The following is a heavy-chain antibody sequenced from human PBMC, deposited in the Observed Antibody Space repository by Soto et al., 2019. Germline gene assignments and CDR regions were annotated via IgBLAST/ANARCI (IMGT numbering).Heavy chain of an antibody. D-gene: IGHD5-18*01. J-gene: IGHJ4*02. CDR2: ISYDGSNK. CDR1: GFTFSSYA. CDR3: ARDPAMVTNYFDY. Sequence: QVQLVESGGGVVQPGRSLRLSCAASGFTFSSYAMHWVRQAPGKGLEWVAVISYDGSNKYYADSVKGRFTISRDNSKNTLYLQMNSLRAEDTAVYYCARDPAMVTNYFDYWGQGTLVTVSS. V-gene: IGHV3-30-3*01.